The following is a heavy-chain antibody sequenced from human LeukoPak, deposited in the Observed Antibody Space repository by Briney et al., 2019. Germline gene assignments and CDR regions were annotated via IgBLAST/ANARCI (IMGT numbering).Heavy chain of an antibody. CDR3: ARPMTTVTDGYFDY. V-gene: IGHV3-20*04. CDR2: INWNGGST. J-gene: IGHJ4*02. CDR1: GFTFDDYG. D-gene: IGHD4-11*01. Sequence: GGSLRLSCAASGFTFDDYGMSWVRQAPGKGLEWVSGINWNGGSTGYADSVKGRFTISRDNAKNSLYLQMNSLRAEDTALYYCARPMTTVTDGYFDYWGQGTLVTVSS.